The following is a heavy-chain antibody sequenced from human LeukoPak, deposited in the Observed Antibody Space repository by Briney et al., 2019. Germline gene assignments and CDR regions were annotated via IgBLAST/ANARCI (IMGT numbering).Heavy chain of an antibody. CDR1: GGSISSYY. Sequence: SETLSLTCTVSGGSISSYYWSWIRQPPGKGLEWIGYIYYNGSTNYNPSLKSRVTISVDTSKNQFSLKLSSVTAADTAVYYCARDLSGSYFDYWGQGTLVTVSS. J-gene: IGHJ4*02. CDR2: IYYNGST. D-gene: IGHD1-26*01. V-gene: IGHV4-59*01. CDR3: ARDLSGSYFDY.